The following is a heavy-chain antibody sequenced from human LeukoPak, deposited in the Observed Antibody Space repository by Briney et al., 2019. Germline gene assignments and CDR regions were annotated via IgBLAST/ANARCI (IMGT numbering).Heavy chain of an antibody. V-gene: IGHV4-61*02. Sequence: SETLSLTCTVSGGSISSGSYYWSWIRQPAGKGLEWIGRIYTSGSTNYNPSLKSRVTISVDRSKNQFSLKLSSVTAADTAVYYCSYSGGYWGQGTLVTVSS. CDR2: IYTSGST. D-gene: IGHD2-21*01. CDR3: SYSGGY. J-gene: IGHJ4*02. CDR1: GGSISSGSYY.